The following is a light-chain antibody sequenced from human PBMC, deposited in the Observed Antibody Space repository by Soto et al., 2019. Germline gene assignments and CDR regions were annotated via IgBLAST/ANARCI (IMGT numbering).Light chain of an antibody. J-gene: IGKJ1*01. V-gene: IGKV3-11*01. CDR2: DAS. CDR1: QFVSSR. Sequence: EIVVTQSPATLSASPGERVTLSCRASQFVSSRLAWYQQKPGQAPRLLIYDASNRATGIPARFSGSGSGTDFTLTISSLEPEDFAVYYCQQEVTFGRGTKVDI. CDR3: QQEVT.